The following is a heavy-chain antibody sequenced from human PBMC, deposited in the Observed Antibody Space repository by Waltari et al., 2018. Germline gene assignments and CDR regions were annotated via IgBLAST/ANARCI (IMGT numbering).Heavy chain of an antibody. CDR2: IYYSGST. Sequence: QLQLQESGPGLVKPSETLSLTCTVSGGSISSSSYYWGWIRQPPGKGLEWIGSIYYSGSTYDNPSLKSRVTISVDTSKNQFSLKLSSVTAADTAVYYCARDPLLPIGYFDYWGQGTLVTVSS. V-gene: IGHV4-39*02. J-gene: IGHJ4*02. D-gene: IGHD1-26*01. CDR1: GGSISSSSYY. CDR3: ARDPLLPIGYFDY.